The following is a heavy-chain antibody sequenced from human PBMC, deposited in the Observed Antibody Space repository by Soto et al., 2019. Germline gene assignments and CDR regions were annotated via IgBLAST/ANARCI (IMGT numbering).Heavy chain of an antibody. J-gene: IGHJ4*02. CDR1: GICYTTYA. D-gene: IGHD5-12*01. V-gene: IGHV1-3*01. Sequence: VQLVQSGAEVKKPGASVRISCTASGICYTTYAIHWVRQAPGQGLEWMGWINAGNGDTRYSQRFQGRVTLTRDTSATTTYMDLSSLRSADTSIYYCARAISGYVTWGQGTLVTVSS. CDR2: INAGNGDT. CDR3: ARAISGYVT.